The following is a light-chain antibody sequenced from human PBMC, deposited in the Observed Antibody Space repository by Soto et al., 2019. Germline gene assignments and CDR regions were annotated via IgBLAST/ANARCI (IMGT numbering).Light chain of an antibody. V-gene: IGLV1-51*01. Sequence: QSVLTQPPSVSAAPGQKVTISCSGINSNIGNNYVSWYQQLPGTAPKLLIYDNDKRFSGIPDRFSGSKSGTSATLGITGLQTGDEADYYCGAWDSSLSTVVFGGGTKLTVL. CDR1: NSNIGNNY. J-gene: IGLJ2*01. CDR2: DND. CDR3: GAWDSSLSTVV.